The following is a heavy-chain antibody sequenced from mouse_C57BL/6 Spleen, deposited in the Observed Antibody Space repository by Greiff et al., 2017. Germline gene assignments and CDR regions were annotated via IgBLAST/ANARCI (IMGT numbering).Heavy chain of an antibody. CDR3: ARRIYYGNYYYAMDY. CDR1: GFTFSDYY. J-gene: IGHJ4*01. Sequence: EVQLVESGGGLVQPGGSLKLSCAASGFTFSDYYMYWVRQTPEKRLEWVAYISNGGGSTYYPDTVKGRFTITRDNAKNTLYLQMSRLKSEDTAMYYCARRIYYGNYYYAMDYWGQGTSVTVSS. V-gene: IGHV5-12*01. CDR2: ISNGGGST. D-gene: IGHD2-1*01.